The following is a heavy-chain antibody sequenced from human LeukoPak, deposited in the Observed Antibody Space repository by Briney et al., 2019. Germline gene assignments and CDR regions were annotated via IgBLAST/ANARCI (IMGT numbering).Heavy chain of an antibody. V-gene: IGHV3-7*01. CDR3: ARSDAFDI. CDR1: GFTVSSKY. CDR2: IKQDGSEK. J-gene: IGHJ3*02. Sequence: GGSLRLSCAASGFTVSSKYMSWVRQAPGKGLEWVANIKQDGSEKYYVDSVKGRFTISRDNAKNSLYLQMNSLRAEDTAVYYCARSDAFDIWGQGTMVTVSS.